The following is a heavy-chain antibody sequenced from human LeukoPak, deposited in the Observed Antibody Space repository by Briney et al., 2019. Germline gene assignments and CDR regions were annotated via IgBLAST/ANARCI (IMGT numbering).Heavy chain of an antibody. J-gene: IGHJ4*02. CDR2: IYYSGST. CDR1: GGSISSYY. V-gene: IGHV4-59*08. Sequence: SETLSLTCTVSGGSISSYYWSWIRQPPGKGLEWIGYIYYSGSTNYNPSLKSRVTISVDTSKNQFSLKLSSVTAADTAVYYCARTYYDYVWGSYRVTPYFDYWGQGTLVTVSS. D-gene: IGHD3-16*02. CDR3: ARTYYDYVWGSYRVTPYFDY.